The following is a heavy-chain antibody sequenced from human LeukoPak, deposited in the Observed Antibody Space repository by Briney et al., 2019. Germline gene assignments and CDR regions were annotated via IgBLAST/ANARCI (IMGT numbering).Heavy chain of an antibody. CDR3: ARNYDSSAYYYVHAEYFQH. Sequence: PGGSLRLSCAASGFTFSDYYMSWIRQAPGKGLEWVSYISSSGSTIYYADSVKGRFTISRDNAKNSLYLQMNSLRAEDTAVYYCARNYDSSAYYYVHAEYFQHWGQGTLVTVSS. CDR2: ISSSGSTI. V-gene: IGHV3-11*04. J-gene: IGHJ1*01. CDR1: GFTFSDYY. D-gene: IGHD3-22*01.